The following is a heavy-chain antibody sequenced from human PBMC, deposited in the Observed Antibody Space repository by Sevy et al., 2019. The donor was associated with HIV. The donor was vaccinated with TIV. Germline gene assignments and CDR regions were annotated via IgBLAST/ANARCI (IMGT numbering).Heavy chain of an antibody. V-gene: IGHV4-30-2*01. Sequence: SETLSLTCDVSGGSISSEGYSWSWLRLPPGKGLEWIGYIYYGGSTLYNPSLKSRVAITEDRSKNQFSLTLSSVTAADAAVYYCARGAPSRRFAFDIWGQGILVTVSS. J-gene: IGHJ3*02. CDR3: ARGAPSRRFAFDI. D-gene: IGHD4-17*01. CDR2: IYYGGST. CDR1: GGSISSEGYS.